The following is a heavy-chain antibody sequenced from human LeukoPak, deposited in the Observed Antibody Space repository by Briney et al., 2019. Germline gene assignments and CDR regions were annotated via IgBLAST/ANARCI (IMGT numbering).Heavy chain of an antibody. CDR3: AKDLIGGGIISPFDY. Sequence: GGSLRVSCAASGFTFSSYAMSWVRQAPGKGLEWVSAISGSGGSTYYADSVKGRFTISRDNSKNTLYLQMNSLRAEDTAVYYCAKDLIGGGIISPFDYWGQGTLVTVSS. J-gene: IGHJ4*02. CDR2: ISGSGGST. CDR1: GFTFSSYA. D-gene: IGHD3-3*01. V-gene: IGHV3-23*01.